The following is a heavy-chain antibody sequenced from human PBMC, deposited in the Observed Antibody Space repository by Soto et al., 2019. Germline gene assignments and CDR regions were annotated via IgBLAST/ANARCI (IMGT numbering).Heavy chain of an antibody. V-gene: IGHV3-21*01. Sequence: PGGSLRLSCAASGFTFSSYSMNWVRQAPGKGLEWVSSISSSSSYIYYADSVKGRFTISRDNAKNSLYLQMNSLRAEDTAVYYCAREAAGQTSYYFDYWGQGTLVTVSS. D-gene: IGHD2-15*01. CDR1: GFTFSSYS. CDR2: ISSSSSYI. CDR3: AREAAGQTSYYFDY. J-gene: IGHJ4*02.